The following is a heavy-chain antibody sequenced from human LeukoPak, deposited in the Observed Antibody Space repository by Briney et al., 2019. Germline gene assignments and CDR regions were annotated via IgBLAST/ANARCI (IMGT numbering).Heavy chain of an antibody. Sequence: PGGSLRLSCAASGYTFSSYEMNWVRQAPGQGLEWVSYIRSSGSTIYYAEYVKGRFTISTDNAKNTLYMQMSSLRAEDTAVYYCAELGISMIGGVWGRGTTVSISS. D-gene: IGHD3-10*02. CDR3: AELGISMIGGV. CDR2: IRSSGSTI. CDR1: GYTFSSYE. V-gene: IGHV3-48*03. J-gene: IGHJ6*04.